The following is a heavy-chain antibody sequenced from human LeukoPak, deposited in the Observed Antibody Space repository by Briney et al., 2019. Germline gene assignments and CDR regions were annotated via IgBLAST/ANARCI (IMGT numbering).Heavy chain of an antibody. J-gene: IGHJ3*02. CDR3: ATISGSYYLRDAFDI. CDR2: IIPILGIA. CDR1: GGTFSSYA. V-gene: IGHV1-69*04. Sequence: GSSVKVSCKASGGTFSSYAISWVRQAPGQGLEWMGRIIPILGIANYAQKFQGRVTITADKSTSTAYMELSSLRSEDTAVYYCATISGSYYLRDAFDIWGQGTMVTVSS. D-gene: IGHD3-10*01.